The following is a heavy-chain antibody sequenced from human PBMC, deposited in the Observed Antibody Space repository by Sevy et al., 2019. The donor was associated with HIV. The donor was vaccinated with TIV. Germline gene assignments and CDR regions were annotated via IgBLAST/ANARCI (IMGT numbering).Heavy chain of an antibody. V-gene: IGHV3-48*03. J-gene: IGHJ4*02. CDR1: GFIFSSYE. Sequence: GGSLRLSCAASGFIFSSYEMSWVRQAPGKGLEWVSHISQIGGTTYDSDSVKGPFTISRDIAKNSLYLQMNSLRAEDTAIYYCARDLPPSATTVAHFDYWGQGTLVTVSS. D-gene: IGHD4-17*01. CDR3: ARDLPPSATTVAHFDY. CDR2: ISQIGGTT.